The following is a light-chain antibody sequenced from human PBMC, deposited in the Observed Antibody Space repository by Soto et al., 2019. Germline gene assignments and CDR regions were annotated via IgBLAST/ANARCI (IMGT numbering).Light chain of an antibody. Sequence: EIVLTQSPGTLSLSPGETVTLSCRARQSIISNYLAWYQQKPGQAPRLLIYGVSSRATGVPDRFSGSGSGTDFTLSINRLEPEDFAVYYCQHYGSSPHTFGQGTRLEIK. CDR2: GVS. CDR3: QHYGSSPHT. V-gene: IGKV3-20*01. J-gene: IGKJ5*01. CDR1: QSIISNY.